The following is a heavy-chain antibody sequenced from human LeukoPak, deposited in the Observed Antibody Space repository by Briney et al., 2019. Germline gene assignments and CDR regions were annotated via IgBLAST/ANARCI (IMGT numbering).Heavy chain of an antibody. CDR3: ATPYYYDSSGYYGLDY. Sequence: ASVKVSCKASGGTFSSYAISWVRQAPGQGLEWMGGFDPEDGETIYAQKFQGRVTMTEDTSTDTAYMELSSLRSEDTAVYYCATPYYYDSSGYYGLDYWGQGTLVTVSS. V-gene: IGHV1-24*01. D-gene: IGHD3-22*01. J-gene: IGHJ4*02. CDR2: FDPEDGET. CDR1: GGTFSSYA.